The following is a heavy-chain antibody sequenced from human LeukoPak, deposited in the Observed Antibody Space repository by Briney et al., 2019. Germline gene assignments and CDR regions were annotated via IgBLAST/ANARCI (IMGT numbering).Heavy chain of an antibody. CDR1: GGSVSSGSYY. V-gene: IGHV4-61*01. CDR3: ARAGGIMDIVATIDY. D-gene: IGHD5-12*01. Sequence: PSETLSLTCTVSGGSVSSGSYYWSWIRQPPGKGLEWIGYIYYSGSANYNPSLKSQVTISVDTSKNQFSLKLSSVTAADTAVYYCARAGGIMDIVATIDYWGQGTLVTVSS. J-gene: IGHJ4*02. CDR2: IYYSGSA.